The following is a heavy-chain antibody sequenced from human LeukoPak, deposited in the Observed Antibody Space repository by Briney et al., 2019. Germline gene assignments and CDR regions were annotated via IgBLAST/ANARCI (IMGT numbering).Heavy chain of an antibody. V-gene: IGHV1-8*03. CDR3: ARGRATVTTHWVDP. CDR2: MNPNSGNT. Sequence: GASVKVSCKASGYPFSNYDINWVRQATGQGLEWMGWMNPNSGNTDYAQKFQGRVTITRNTSISTAYMELRSLRSEDTAVYYCARGRATVTTHWVDPWGQGTLVTVSS. D-gene: IGHD4-11*01. J-gene: IGHJ5*02. CDR1: GYPFSNYD.